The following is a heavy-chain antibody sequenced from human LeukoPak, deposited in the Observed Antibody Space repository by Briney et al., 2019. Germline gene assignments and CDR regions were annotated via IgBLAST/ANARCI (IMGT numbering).Heavy chain of an antibody. V-gene: IGHV4-4*02. J-gene: IGHJ4*02. CDR1: PDSTTSNF. CDR3: AREIVGGFNPGAY. CDR2: IHRSGST. Sequence: SETLSLTCTVSPDSTTSNFWSWVRQPPGKGLEWLGEIHRSGSTNYNPSLQSRVTISIDRSKNQIALELSSVTAADTAVYYCAREIVGGFNPGAYWGQGTLVTVSS. D-gene: IGHD1-14*01.